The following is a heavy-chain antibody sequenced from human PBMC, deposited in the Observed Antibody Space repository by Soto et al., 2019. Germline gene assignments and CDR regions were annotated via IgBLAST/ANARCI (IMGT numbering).Heavy chain of an antibody. J-gene: IGHJ4*02. CDR3: AGGTDGKKVAY. V-gene: IGHV4-61*03. CDR2: FFYTGNT. CDR1: GGSVSSEHYY. Sequence: QVQLQESGPGLVKSSETLSLTCTVSGGSVSSEHYYWNWIRQAPGKGLEWIGYFFYTGNTNYNPSLESRLTMSVDMSKNHFSLKLSSVTAADTAVYYCAGGTDGKKVAYWGQGTLVTVSS. D-gene: IGHD5-12*01.